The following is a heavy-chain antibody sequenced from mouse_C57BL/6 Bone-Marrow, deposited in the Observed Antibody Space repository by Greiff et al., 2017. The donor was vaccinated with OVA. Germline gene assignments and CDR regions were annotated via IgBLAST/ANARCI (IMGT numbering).Heavy chain of an antibody. D-gene: IGHD4-1*01. J-gene: IGHJ4*01. Sequence: EVMLVESEGGLVQPGSSMKLSCTASGFTFSDYYMAWVRQVPEKGLEWVANINYDGSSTYYLDSLKSRFIISRDNAKNILYLQMSSLKSEDTATYYCAREWDDAMDYWGQGTSVTVSS. CDR1: GFTFSDYY. CDR3: AREWDDAMDY. V-gene: IGHV5-16*01. CDR2: INYDGSST.